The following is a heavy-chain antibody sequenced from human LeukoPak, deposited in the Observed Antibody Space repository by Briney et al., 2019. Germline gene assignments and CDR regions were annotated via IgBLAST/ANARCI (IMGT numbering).Heavy chain of an antibody. CDR2: ISGSGGNT. V-gene: IGHV3-23*01. CDR3: AKINYYDFWSGYKYVMDV. Sequence: PGGSLRLSCAASGFTFSSYAMSRVRQAPGKGLEWVSAISGSGGNTYYADSVKGRFTISRDNSKNTLYLQMNSLRAEDTAVYYCAKINYYDFWSGYKYVMDVWGQGTTVTVSS. J-gene: IGHJ6*02. CDR1: GFTFSSYA. D-gene: IGHD3-3*01.